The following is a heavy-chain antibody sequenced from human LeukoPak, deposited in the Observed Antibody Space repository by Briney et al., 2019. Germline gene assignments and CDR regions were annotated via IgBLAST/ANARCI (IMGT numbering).Heavy chain of an antibody. CDR2: ISYDGSNK. Sequence: GGSLRLSCAASGFTFSSYGMHWVRQAPGKGLEWVAVISYDGSNKYYADSVKGRFTISRDNSKNTLYLQMNSLRAEDTAVYYCATEGTGYSSGWYYFDYWGQGTLVTVSS. V-gene: IGHV3-30*03. J-gene: IGHJ4*02. CDR3: ATEGTGYSSGWYYFDY. CDR1: GFTFSSYG. D-gene: IGHD6-19*01.